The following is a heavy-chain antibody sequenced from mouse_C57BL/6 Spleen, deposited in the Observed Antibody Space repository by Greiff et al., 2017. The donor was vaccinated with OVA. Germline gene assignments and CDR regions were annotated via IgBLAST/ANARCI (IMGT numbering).Heavy chain of an antibody. CDR2: INPNNGGT. Sequence: EVQLQQSGPELVKPGASVKISCKASGYTFTDYYMNWVKQSHGKSLEWIGDINPNNGGTSYNQKFKGKATLTVDKSSSTAYMELRRLTSEDSAVYYCARSGYDALYFDYWGQGTTRTVSS. D-gene: IGHD2-2*01. CDR1: GYTFTDYY. V-gene: IGHV1-26*01. J-gene: IGHJ2*01. CDR3: ARSGYDALYFDY.